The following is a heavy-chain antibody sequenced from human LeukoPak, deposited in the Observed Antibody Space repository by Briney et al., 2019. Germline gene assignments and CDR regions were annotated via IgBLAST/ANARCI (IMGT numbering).Heavy chain of an antibody. Sequence: GESLRISCKGSGYSFTSYWIGWVRQMPGKGLEWMGIIYPGDSDTRYSPSFQGQVTISADKSISTAYLQWSSLKASDTAMYYCARSYYYDSSGIDYWGQGTLVTVSS. CDR3: ARSYYYDSSGIDY. CDR1: GYSFTSYW. J-gene: IGHJ4*02. CDR2: IYPGDSDT. D-gene: IGHD3-22*01. V-gene: IGHV5-51*01.